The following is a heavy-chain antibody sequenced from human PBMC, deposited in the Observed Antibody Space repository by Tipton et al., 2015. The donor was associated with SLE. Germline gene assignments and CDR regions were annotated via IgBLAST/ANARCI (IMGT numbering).Heavy chain of an antibody. CDR3: ARGQGFWREPLDS. CDR1: SLSPSSYY. CDR2: IYTSGRT. D-gene: IGHD3-3*01. Sequence: TLSLTCTVSSLSPSSYYWAWIRQPPGKGLEWIGYIYTSGRTSYNPSLQSRVTMSVDTSKNQFSLKVTSVTAADTPVYYCARGQGFWREPLDSWGQGTLVTVSS. V-gene: IGHV4-4*08. J-gene: IGHJ4*02.